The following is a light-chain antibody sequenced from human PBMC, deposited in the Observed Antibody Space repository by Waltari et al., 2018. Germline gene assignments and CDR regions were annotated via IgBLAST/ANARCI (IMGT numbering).Light chain of an antibody. CDR2: DVR. V-gene: IGLV2-14*03. Sequence: QSALTPPASVSASPGQSITLPCPGTSSDVGAYNYVPWYQQHPGKTPKLIIYDVRIRPSGVSNRFSGSKSGNTASLTISGLQADDEADYYCSSSTSSTTRVFGGGTRLTVL. J-gene: IGLJ3*02. CDR1: SSDVGAYNY. CDR3: SSSTSSTTRV.